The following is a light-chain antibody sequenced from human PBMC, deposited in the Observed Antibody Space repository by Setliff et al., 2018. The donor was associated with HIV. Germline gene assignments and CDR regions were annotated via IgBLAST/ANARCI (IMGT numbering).Light chain of an antibody. CDR1: SSDVAVSNS. CDR2: EVS. Sequence: QSVLTQPASVSGSPGQSITISCTGTSSDVAVSNSVSWYQQHPGRVPKLLLYEVSNRPSGVSNRFSGSKSANTASLTISGLQAEDEADYFCASYTSVNTYVFGPGTKSPS. CDR3: ASYTSVNTYV. J-gene: IGLJ1*01. V-gene: IGLV2-14*01.